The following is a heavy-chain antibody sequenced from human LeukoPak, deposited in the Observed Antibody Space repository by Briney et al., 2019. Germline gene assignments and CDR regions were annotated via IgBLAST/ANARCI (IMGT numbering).Heavy chain of an antibody. CDR3: VADPYQLLSIRFDP. CDR1: GFTFSYYW. J-gene: IGHJ5*02. CDR2: IKHDGSEK. V-gene: IGHV3-7*01. Sequence: PGGSLRLSCAASGFTFSYYWMSWVRQAPGKGLEWVANIKHDGSEKYYVDSVKGRFTISRDNAKNSLYLQMNSLRAEDTAVYYCVADPYQLLSIRFDPWGQGTLVTVSS. D-gene: IGHD2-2*01.